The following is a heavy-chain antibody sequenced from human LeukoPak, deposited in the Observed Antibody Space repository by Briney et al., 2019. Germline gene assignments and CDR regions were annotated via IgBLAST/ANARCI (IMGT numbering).Heavy chain of an antibody. CDR2: ISSSSGTI. V-gene: IGHV3-48*01. CDR3: ARDALGEAFDI. J-gene: IGHJ3*02. D-gene: IGHD3-16*01. CDR1: GFPLSSYT. Sequence: GGSLRLSCAASGFPLSSYTMNWVRQAPGKGLEWVSYISSSSGTIYYADSVKGRFTISRDNAKNSLYLQMNSLRAEDTAVYYCARDALGEAFDIWGQGTMVTVSS.